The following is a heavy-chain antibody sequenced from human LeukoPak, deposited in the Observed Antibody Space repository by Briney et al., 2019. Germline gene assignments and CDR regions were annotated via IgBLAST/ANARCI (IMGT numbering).Heavy chain of an antibody. V-gene: IGHV1-69*04. Sequence: GASVKVSCKASGGTFSSYAISWVRQAPGQGLEWMGRIIPILGIANYAQKFQGRVTITADKSTSTAYMELSSLRSEDTAVYYCARVRDNYSSSLSDYWGQGILVTVSS. CDR1: GGTFSSYA. D-gene: IGHD6-6*01. CDR2: IIPILGIA. CDR3: ARVRDNYSSSLSDY. J-gene: IGHJ4*02.